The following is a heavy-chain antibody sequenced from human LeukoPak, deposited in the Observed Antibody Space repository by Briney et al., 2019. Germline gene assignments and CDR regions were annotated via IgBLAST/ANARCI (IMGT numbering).Heavy chain of an antibody. V-gene: IGHV3-23*01. CDR1: GFTFSDYA. J-gene: IGHJ3*02. Sequence: GGSLRLSCTASGFTFSDYAMMWVRQSPGKGPEWVAAIRGGGHGPFYADSVRGRFTISRDNSKYTLFLQMDSLRAEDTAVYYCARDPNGDCVGAFDMWGPGTMVTVSS. D-gene: IGHD2-21*02. CDR2: IRGGGHGP. CDR3: ARDPNGDCVGAFDM.